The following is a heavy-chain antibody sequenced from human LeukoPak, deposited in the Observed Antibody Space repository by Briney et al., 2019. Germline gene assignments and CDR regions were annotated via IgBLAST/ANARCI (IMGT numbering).Heavy chain of an antibody. CDR3: ARAPIAARRSTRSYYYYMDV. V-gene: IGHV4-34*01. D-gene: IGHD6-6*01. Sequence: SETLSLTCAVYAGSFSGYYWSWIRQPPGKGLEWIGEINHSGSTNYNPSLKSRVTISVDTSKNQFSLKLSSVTAADTAVYYCARAPIAARRSTRSYYYYMDVWGKGTTVTVSS. CDR2: INHSGST. CDR1: AGSFSGYY. J-gene: IGHJ6*03.